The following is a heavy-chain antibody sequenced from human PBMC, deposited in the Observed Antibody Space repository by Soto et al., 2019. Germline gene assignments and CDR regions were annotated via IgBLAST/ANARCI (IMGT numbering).Heavy chain of an antibody. Sequence: QVQLVESGGGVVQPGRSLRLSCAASGFTFSYNGMHWVRQAPGKGLEWVAVIWYDGSKIYYAVSVKGRFTISRDNSKNTLFLQMNSLRAEDTAVYYCARGVDYGDYAIDYWGQGTLVTVSS. J-gene: IGHJ4*02. D-gene: IGHD4-17*01. V-gene: IGHV3-33*01. CDR3: ARGVDYGDYAIDY. CDR1: GFTFSYNG. CDR2: IWYDGSKI.